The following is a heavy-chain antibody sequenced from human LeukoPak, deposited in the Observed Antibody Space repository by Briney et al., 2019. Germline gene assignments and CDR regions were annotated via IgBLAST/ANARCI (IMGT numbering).Heavy chain of an antibody. D-gene: IGHD3-16*02. V-gene: IGHV3-23*01. Sequence: GGSLRLSCAASGFTFSSYAMSWVRQAPGKGLEWVSAISGSGGSTYYADSVKGRFTISRDNSKNTLYLQMNSLRAEDTAVYYCAKESYDYVWGSYRTMNFDYWGQGTLVTFSS. CDR2: ISGSGGST. J-gene: IGHJ4*02. CDR3: AKESYDYVWGSYRTMNFDY. CDR1: GFTFSSYA.